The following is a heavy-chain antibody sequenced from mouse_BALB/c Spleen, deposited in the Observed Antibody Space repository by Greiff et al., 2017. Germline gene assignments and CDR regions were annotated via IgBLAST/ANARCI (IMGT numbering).Heavy chain of an antibody. CDR2: IDPANGNT. Sequence: VQLQQSGAELVKPGASVKLSCTASGFNIKDTYMHWVKQRPEQGLEWIGRIDPANGNTKYDPKFQGKATITADTSSNTAYLQLSSLTSEDTAVYYCTLDSSGYFDYWGQGTTLTVSS. D-gene: IGHD3-2*01. J-gene: IGHJ2*01. CDR3: TLDSSGYFDY. CDR1: GFNIKDTY. V-gene: IGHV14-3*02.